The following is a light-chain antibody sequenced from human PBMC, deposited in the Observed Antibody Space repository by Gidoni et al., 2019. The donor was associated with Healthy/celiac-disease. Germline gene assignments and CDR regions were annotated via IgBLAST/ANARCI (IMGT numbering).Light chain of an antibody. Sequence: SVLTQPPSVSEAPRQRVTISCSGSSSNIGNNAVTWYQQLPGKAPKLLIYYDDLLPSGVSDRFSGSKSGTSASLAISGLQSEDEADYYCAAWDDRLNGPVFGTGTKVTVL. CDR3: AAWDDRLNGPV. CDR2: YDD. V-gene: IGLV1-36*01. CDR1: SSNIGNNA. J-gene: IGLJ1*01.